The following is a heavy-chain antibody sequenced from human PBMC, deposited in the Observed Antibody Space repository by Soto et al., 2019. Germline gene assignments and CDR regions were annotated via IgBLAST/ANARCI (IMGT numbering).Heavy chain of an antibody. CDR2: IYYSGST. D-gene: IGHD5-12*01. V-gene: IGHV4-59*01. CDR3: ARFYSGYDPGANHFDY. Sequence: SETLSLTCTVSGGSISSYYWSWIRQPPGKGLEWIGYIYYSGSTNYNPSLKSRVTISVDTSKNQFSLKLSSVTAADTAVYYCARFYSGYDPGANHFDYWGQGTLVTVSS. CDR1: GGSISSYY. J-gene: IGHJ4*02.